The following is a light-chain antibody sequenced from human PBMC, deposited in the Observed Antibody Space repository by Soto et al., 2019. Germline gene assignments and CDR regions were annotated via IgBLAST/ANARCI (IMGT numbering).Light chain of an antibody. CDR3: QKYNSAPHT. CDR2: AAS. Sequence: DIQMTQSPSSLSASVGDRVTITCRASQGISNYLAWYQQKPGKVPKLLIYAASTLQSGVPSRFSGSGSGTDFTLTISSLQREDDAAYYSQKYNSAPHTFGQGTKLEIK. V-gene: IGKV1-27*01. J-gene: IGKJ2*01. CDR1: QGISNY.